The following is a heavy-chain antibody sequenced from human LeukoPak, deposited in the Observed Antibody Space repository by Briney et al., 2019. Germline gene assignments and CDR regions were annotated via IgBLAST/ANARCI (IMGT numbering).Heavy chain of an antibody. V-gene: IGHV4-59*12. D-gene: IGHD4-11*01. CDR3: AREGKDYSNYPFDP. CDR2: IYYSGST. Sequence: SETLSLTCTISGGSISSYYWSWIRQPPGKGLEWIGYIYYSGSTNYNPSLKSRVTISVDTSKSQFSLKLSSVTAADTAVYYCAREGKDYSNYPFDPWGQGSLVTVSS. J-gene: IGHJ5*02. CDR1: GGSISSYY.